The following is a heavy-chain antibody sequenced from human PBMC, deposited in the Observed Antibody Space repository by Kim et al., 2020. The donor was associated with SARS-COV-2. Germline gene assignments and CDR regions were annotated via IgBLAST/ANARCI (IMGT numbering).Heavy chain of an antibody. CDR2: RT. Sequence: RTNDNPSLKSRVTISVDTSKNQFSLKLSSVTAADTAVYYCARGLLAAAGTWGQGTLVTVSS. CDR3: ARGLLAAAGT. J-gene: IGHJ4*02. D-gene: IGHD6-13*01. V-gene: IGHV4-34*01.